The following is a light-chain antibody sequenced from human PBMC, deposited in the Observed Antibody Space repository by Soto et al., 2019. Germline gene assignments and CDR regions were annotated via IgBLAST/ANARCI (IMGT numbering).Light chain of an antibody. CDR2: DVT. CDR1: SSDIGGYNY. CDR3: SSYTSSTTFV. V-gene: IGLV2-14*03. J-gene: IGLJ1*01. Sequence: QSVLTQPASVSGSPGQSITISCTGTSSDIGGYNYVSWYQQHPGKAPKLLISDVTNRPSGVSNRFSGSKSANTASLTISGLRAEDEAEYYCSSYTSSTTFVFGPGTKVTVL.